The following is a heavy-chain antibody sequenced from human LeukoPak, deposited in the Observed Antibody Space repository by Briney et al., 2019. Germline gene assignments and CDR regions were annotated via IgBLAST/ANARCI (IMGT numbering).Heavy chain of an antibody. CDR3: ARVQYYYGSGSAEAFDI. CDR1: GGSISSYY. D-gene: IGHD3-10*01. CDR2: IYSSGST. Sequence: PSETLSLTCTVSGGSISSYYWSWVRQPAGKGLEWIGRIYSSGSTNYNPSLKSRVTMSVDTSKSQFSLKLSSVTAADTAVYYCARVQYYYGSGSAEAFDIWGQGTMVTVSS. J-gene: IGHJ3*02. V-gene: IGHV4-4*07.